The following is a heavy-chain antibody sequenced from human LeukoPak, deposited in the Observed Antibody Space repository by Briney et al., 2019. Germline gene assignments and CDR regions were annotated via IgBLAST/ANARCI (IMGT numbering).Heavy chain of an antibody. CDR1: GYTFTNYY. D-gene: IGHD3-3*01. Sequence: GASVEVSCKASGYTFTNYYMHWVRQAPGQGLEWMGWISAYNGNTNYAQKLQGRVTMTTDTSTSTAYMELRSLRSDDTAVYYCARAGETIFGAPNWFDPWGQGTLVTVSS. V-gene: IGHV1-18*04. CDR3: ARAGETIFGAPNWFDP. J-gene: IGHJ5*02. CDR2: ISAYNGNT.